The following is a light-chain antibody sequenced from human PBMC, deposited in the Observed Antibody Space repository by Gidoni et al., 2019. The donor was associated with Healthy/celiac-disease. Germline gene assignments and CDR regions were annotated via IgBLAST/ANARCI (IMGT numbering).Light chain of an antibody. CDR3: QQRSNWPPGFT. CDR2: DAS. J-gene: IGKJ3*01. CDR1: QSVSSH. Sequence: EIVLTQSPATLSLSPGERATLSCRASQSVSSHLAWYQQKPGQAPRLLIYDASNRATGIPARCSGSGSGTDFTLTISSLEPEDFAVYYCQQRSNWPPGFTFGPGTKVDIK. V-gene: IGKV3-11*01.